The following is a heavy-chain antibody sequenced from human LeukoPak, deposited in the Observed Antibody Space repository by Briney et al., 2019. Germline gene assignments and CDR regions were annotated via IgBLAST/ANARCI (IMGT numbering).Heavy chain of an antibody. CDR1: GGSISSGGYY. J-gene: IGHJ4*02. Sequence: SETLSLTCTVSGGSISSGGYYWSWIRQPPGKGLEWIGYIYYSGSTNYNPSLKSRVTISVDTSKNQFSLKLSSVTAADTAVYYCARGTIATGYYGLDYWGQGTLVTVSS. CDR2: IYYSGST. CDR3: ARGTIATGYYGLDY. V-gene: IGHV4-61*08. D-gene: IGHD3-9*01.